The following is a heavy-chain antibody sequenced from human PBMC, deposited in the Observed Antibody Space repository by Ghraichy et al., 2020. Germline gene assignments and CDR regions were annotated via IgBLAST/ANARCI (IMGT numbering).Heavy chain of an antibody. Sequence: SQTLSLTCTVSGGSISSGSYYWDWIRQPPGKGLEWVGNIYYTGSTYYNPSLKSRVTISVDRSKNQLSLKLSSVTAADTAVYYCARQEYSTSTDDYWGQGILVTAS. V-gene: IGHV4-39*01. D-gene: IGHD6-6*01. J-gene: IGHJ4*02. CDR3: ARQEYSTSTDDY. CDR1: GGSISSGSYY. CDR2: IYYTGST.